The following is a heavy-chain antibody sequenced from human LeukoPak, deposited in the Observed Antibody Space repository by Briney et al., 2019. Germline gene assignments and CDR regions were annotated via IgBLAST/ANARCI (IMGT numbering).Heavy chain of an antibody. CDR2: IIPIFDTA. D-gene: IGHD3-22*01. CDR1: GGTFSSYA. V-gene: IGHV1-69*13. Sequence: SVKVSCKASGGTFSSYAISWVRQAPGQGLEWMGGIIPIFDTANYAQKFQGRVTITADESTSTAYMELSSLRSEDTAVYYCARDAYRDYQDSNGYHYVGMDVWGQGTTVTVSS. J-gene: IGHJ6*02. CDR3: ARDAYRDYQDSNGYHYVGMDV.